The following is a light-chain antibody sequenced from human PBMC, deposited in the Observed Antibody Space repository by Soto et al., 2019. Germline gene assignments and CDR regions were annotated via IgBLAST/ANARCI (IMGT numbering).Light chain of an antibody. V-gene: IGLV2-23*01. CDR3: CSYAGSGTWV. Sequence: QSALTQPASVSGSPGQSITISCTGTSSDVGSYKFVSWYQQHPGKAPKLMIDEGSKRPSGVSNRFSGFKSGNTASLTISGLQAEDEADYYCCSYAGSGTWVFGGGTKLTVL. J-gene: IGLJ3*02. CDR1: SSDVGSYKF. CDR2: EGS.